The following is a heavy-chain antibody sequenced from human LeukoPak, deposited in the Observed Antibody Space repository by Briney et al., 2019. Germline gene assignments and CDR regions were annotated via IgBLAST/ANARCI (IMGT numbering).Heavy chain of an antibody. J-gene: IGHJ4*02. CDR3: ARDRGSYGSGSYFDY. Sequence: GGSLRLSCAASGFSFKNYRMTWVRQAPGKGLEWVSSISSSSRDTYYADSVKGRFTISRDNSKNTLYLQMNSLRAEDTAVYYCARDRGSYGSGSYFDYWGQGSLVTVSS. V-gene: IGHV3-21*06. CDR2: ISSSSRDT. D-gene: IGHD3-10*01. CDR1: GFSFKNYR.